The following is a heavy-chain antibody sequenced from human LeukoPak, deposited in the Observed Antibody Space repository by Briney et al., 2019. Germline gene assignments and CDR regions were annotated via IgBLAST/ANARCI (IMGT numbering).Heavy chain of an antibody. CDR3: ARVAGYYFDY. Sequence: SETLSLTCTVSGDSISSSRYYWSSIRQPPGRGLEWIGYIYYSGSTNYNPSLKSRVTISVDTSQNQFSLKLSSVTAADTAVYYCARVAGYYFDYWGQGTLVTVSS. V-gene: IGHV4-61*01. J-gene: IGHJ4*02. CDR1: GDSISSSRYY. CDR2: IYYSGST. D-gene: IGHD6-19*01.